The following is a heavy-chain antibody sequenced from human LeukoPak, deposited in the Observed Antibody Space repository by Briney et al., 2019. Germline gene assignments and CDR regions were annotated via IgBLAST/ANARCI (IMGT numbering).Heavy chain of an antibody. Sequence: PERSLRLSCAASGFTFSSYAMHWVRQAPGKGLEWVAVISYDGSNKYYADSVKGRFTISRDNSKNTLYLQMNSLRAEDTAVYYCARGRVRGVIYTYYYGMDVWGKGTTVTVSS. J-gene: IGHJ6*04. CDR1: GFTFSSYA. CDR3: ARGRVRGVIYTYYYGMDV. V-gene: IGHV3-30*04. CDR2: ISYDGSNK. D-gene: IGHD3-10*01.